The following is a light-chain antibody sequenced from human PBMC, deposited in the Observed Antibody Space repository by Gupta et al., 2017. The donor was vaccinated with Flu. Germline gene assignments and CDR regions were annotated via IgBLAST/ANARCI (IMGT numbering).Light chain of an antibody. J-gene: IGKJ2*01. Sequence: GTLSLSPGERATLSCRASQSVTSSYLAWYQQKPGQAPRLLIYGASSRATAIPDRFSGSGSGTDFTLTISRLEPEDFALYYCQQYATSPPTFGQGTKLEIK. CDR3: QQYATSPPT. V-gene: IGKV3-20*01. CDR2: GAS. CDR1: QSVTSSY.